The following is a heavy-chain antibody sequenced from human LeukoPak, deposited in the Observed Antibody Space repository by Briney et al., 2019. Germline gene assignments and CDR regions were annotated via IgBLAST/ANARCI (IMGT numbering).Heavy chain of an antibody. Sequence: GGSLRLFCAVSGITFTTVDVSWVRLAPGQGLEWVSTITKSGGSTYYADSVKGRFTISRDNSRDTLYLQMNSLRADDTAVYYCANVVGGYWGQGTLVTVSS. V-gene: IGHV3-23*01. CDR3: ANVVGGY. CDR1: GITFTTVD. D-gene: IGHD2-21*01. J-gene: IGHJ4*02. CDR2: ITKSGGST.